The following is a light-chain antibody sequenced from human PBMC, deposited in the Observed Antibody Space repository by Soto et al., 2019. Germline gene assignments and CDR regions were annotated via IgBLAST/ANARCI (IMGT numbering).Light chain of an antibody. CDR1: SSDVGGYSY. CDR3: SSYTYSSTLYV. Sequence: QSALTQPASVSGSPGQSITISCTGTSSDVGGYSYVSWYQQHPGKAPKLMIYDVNNRPSGVSNGFSGSKSGNTASLTISGLQAEDEADYYCSSYTYSSTLYVFGTGTKVTVL. CDR2: DVN. J-gene: IGLJ1*01. V-gene: IGLV2-14*01.